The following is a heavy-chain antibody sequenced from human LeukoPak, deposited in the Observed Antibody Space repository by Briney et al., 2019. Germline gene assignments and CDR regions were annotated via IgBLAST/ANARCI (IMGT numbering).Heavy chain of an antibody. CDR2: IYYSGST. J-gene: IGHJ4*02. V-gene: IGHV4-39*01. Sequence: KPSETLSLTCTVSGGSISSSSYYWGWIRQPPGKGLEWIGSIYYSGSTYYNPSLKSRVTISVDTSKNQFSLKLSSVTAADTAVYYCARQGYNWNDYFDYWGQGTLVTVSS. CDR1: GGSISSSSYY. D-gene: IGHD1-1*01. CDR3: ARQGYNWNDYFDY.